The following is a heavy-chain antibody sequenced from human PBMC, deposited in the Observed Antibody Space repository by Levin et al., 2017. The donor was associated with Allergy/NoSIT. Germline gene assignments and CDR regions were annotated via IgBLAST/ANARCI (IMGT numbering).Heavy chain of an antibody. CDR1: GYTFTGYY. V-gene: IGHV1-2*02. CDR2: INPNTGGT. Sequence: PEASVKVSCKASGYTFTGYYMHWMRQAPGQGLEWMGWINPNTGGTNYAQKFQGRVTMTRDTSISTAYMELTRLKSDDTAVYYCAGAPGTRYWYFDLWGRGTLVTVSS. D-gene: IGHD3-10*01. J-gene: IGHJ2*01. CDR3: AGAPGTRYWYFDL.